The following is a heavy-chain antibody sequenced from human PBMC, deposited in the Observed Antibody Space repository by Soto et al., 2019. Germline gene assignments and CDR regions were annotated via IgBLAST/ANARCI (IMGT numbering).Heavy chain of an antibody. D-gene: IGHD6-13*01. J-gene: IGHJ6*02. CDR2: IIPIFGTA. CDR3: ARARDSRSWSEEYDYYGMDV. CDR1: GGTFSSYA. V-gene: IGHV1-69*01. Sequence: QVQLVQSGAEVKKPGSSVKVSCKASGGTFSSYAISWVRQAPGQGREWLGGIIPIFGTANYAQKFQGRVTITADESTSTAYMEMSSLRSEDTAVYYCARARDSRSWSEEYDYYGMDVWGQGTTVTVSS.